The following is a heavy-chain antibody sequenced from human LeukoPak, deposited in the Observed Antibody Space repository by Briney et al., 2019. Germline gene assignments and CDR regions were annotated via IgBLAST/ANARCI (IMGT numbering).Heavy chain of an antibody. CDR1: GDSISSYY. V-gene: IGHV4-4*09. D-gene: IGHD3-10*01. Sequence: SETLSLTCTVSGDSISSYYWSWIRQTPGKGLEWIGYIHTNGRTNYSPSLKSRVTMSVDSSKNQLSLMLSSVTAADTAVYYCTRRAPTSYGHYLDSWGQGILVTVSS. CDR2: IHTNGRT. J-gene: IGHJ4*02. CDR3: TRRAPTSYGHYLDS.